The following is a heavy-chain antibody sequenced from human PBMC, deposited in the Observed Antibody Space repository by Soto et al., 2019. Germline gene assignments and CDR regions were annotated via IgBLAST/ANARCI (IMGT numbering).Heavy chain of an antibody. CDR1: GFTFSSYG. CDR2: ISYDGSNK. V-gene: IGHV3-30*18. Sequence: QVQLVESGGGVVQPGRSLRLSCAASGFTFSSYGMHWVRQAPGTGLEWVAVISYDGSNKYYADSVKGRFTISRDNSKNTLYMQMNSLRADDTAVYYCAKDLLGPGRAYGMDVWGQGTTVTVSS. D-gene: IGHD7-27*01. CDR3: AKDLLGPGRAYGMDV. J-gene: IGHJ6*02.